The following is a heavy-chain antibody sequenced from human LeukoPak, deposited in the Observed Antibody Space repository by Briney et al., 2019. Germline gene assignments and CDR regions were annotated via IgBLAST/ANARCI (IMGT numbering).Heavy chain of an antibody. CDR1: GGSISGHY. CDR3: ARHGKSGTFEPHFDF. J-gene: IGHJ4*02. CDR2: IYTTGTT. Sequence: SETLSLTCTVSGGSISGHYCSWIRQPPGKGLEWLGYIYTTGTTNYNPSLKSRLDLSLDTSKTQFSLRLSSVTAADTAVYYCARHGKSGTFEPHFDFWGQGILVTVSS. V-gene: IGHV4-4*09. D-gene: IGHD1-26*01.